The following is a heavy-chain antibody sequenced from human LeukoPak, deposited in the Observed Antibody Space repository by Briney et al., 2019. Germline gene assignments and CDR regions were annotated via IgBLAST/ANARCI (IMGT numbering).Heavy chain of an antibody. CDR1: GFTFSSYA. CDR2: ISDSGGST. J-gene: IGHJ4*02. V-gene: IGHV3-23*01. D-gene: IGHD2-15*01. CDR3: AKIPHIVVVVAANFDY. Sequence: GGSLRLSCAASGFTFSSYAMSWVRQARGKGREWVSAISDSGGSTYYADSVKGRFTISSDNSKNTLYLQMNRLRAEDTAVYYCAKIPHIVVVVAANFDYWGQGTLVTVSS.